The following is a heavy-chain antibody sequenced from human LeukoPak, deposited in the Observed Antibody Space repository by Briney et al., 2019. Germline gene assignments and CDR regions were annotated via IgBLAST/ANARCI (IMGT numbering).Heavy chain of an antibody. J-gene: IGHJ6*02. CDR1: GFTFSSYA. CDR3: AKSGSGWTPIYYYYYGMDV. D-gene: IGHD6-19*01. Sequence: GGSLRLSCAASGFTFSSYAMSWVRQAPGKGLEWVSAISGSGGSTYYADSVKGRFTISRDNSKNTLYLQMNSPRAEDTAVYYCAKSGSGWTPIYYYYYGMDVWGQGTTVTVSS. CDR2: ISGSGGST. V-gene: IGHV3-23*01.